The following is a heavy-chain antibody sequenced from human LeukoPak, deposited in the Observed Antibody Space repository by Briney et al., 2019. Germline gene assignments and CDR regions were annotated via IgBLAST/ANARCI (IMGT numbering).Heavy chain of an antibody. CDR3: ARDESSGRFDY. D-gene: IGHD3-22*01. CDR2: IYYSGST. J-gene: IGHJ4*02. CDR1: GGSISSGGYY. V-gene: IGHV4-31*03. Sequence: SETLSLTCTVSGGSISSGGYYWSWIRQHPGKGLGWIGYIYYSGSTYYNPSLKSRVTISVDTSKNQFSLKLSSVTAADTAVYYCARDESSGRFDYWGQGTLVTVSS.